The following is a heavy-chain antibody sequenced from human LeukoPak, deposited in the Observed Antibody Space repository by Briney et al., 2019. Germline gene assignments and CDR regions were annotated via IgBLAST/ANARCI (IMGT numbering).Heavy chain of an antibody. CDR3: ASEQTYYYSMDV. CDR2: IRSKPNNYAT. CDR1: GYTFSTYG. J-gene: IGHJ6*02. D-gene: IGHD1/OR15-1a*01. Sequence: GASVKVSCKASGYTFSTYGITWVRQASGKGLEWVGRIRSKPNNYATAYAASVKGRFTISRDDSRNTAYLQMNSLKTEDTAMYFCASEQTYYYSMDVWGQGTTVTVSS. V-gene: IGHV3-73*01.